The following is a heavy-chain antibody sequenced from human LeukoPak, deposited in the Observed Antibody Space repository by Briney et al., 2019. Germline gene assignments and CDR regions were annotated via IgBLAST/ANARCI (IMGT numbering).Heavy chain of an antibody. V-gene: IGHV3-23*01. D-gene: IGHD2-2*01. CDR2: ISGGGGVT. CDR1: GFTFTSHA. J-gene: IGHJ6*02. CDR3: ARMQSISTPYYGMDV. Sequence: GGSLRLSCAASGFTFTSHAMSWVRQAPGKGLEWVSTISGGGGVTYYTASVKGRFTISRDNSKNTLYVQMNSLRAKDTAVYYCARMQSISTPYYGMDVWGQGTMVTVSS.